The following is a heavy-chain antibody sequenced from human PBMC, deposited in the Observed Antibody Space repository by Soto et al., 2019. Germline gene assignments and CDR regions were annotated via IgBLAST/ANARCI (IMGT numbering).Heavy chain of an antibody. D-gene: IGHD2-21*02. CDR2: INPYKGKT. J-gene: IGHJ4*02. CDR3: TRRYGDSSSSYGFDY. V-gene: IGHV1-18*01. CDR1: DYTFTSYT. Sequence: ASVKVSCKTFDYTFTSYTISWVRQAPGQGLEWVGWINPYKGKTNSGQKVQGRVTMNTGTSTSTAYMELRSLRSDDTAVYFCTRRYGDSSSSYGFDYWGQGTLVPVSS.